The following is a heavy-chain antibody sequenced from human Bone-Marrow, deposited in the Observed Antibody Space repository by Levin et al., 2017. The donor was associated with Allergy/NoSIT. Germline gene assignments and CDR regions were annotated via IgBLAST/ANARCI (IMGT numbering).Heavy chain of an antibody. Sequence: NSGGSLRLSCAASGFIFSNTWVSWVRQAPGKGLEWVGRIKSKTDGGTTDYAAPVKGRFSISRDDSKDTVYLQMNSLETEDTAVYYCTAVKYDGRGCWGQGTLVTVSS. CDR2: IKSKTDGGTT. D-gene: IGHD3-16*01. J-gene: IGHJ4*02. CDR1: GFIFSNTW. V-gene: IGHV3-15*01. CDR3: TAVKYDGRGC.